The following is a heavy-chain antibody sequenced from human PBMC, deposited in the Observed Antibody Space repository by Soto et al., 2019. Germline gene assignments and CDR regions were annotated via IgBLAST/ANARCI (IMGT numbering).Heavy chain of an antibody. CDR3: ARKSRPLVRGVVMLGLLDAFAI. V-gene: IGHV1-69*13. CDR2: IIPIFGTA. D-gene: IGHD3-10*01. J-gene: IGHJ3*02. Sequence: VSSVKVSCKASGGTFSSYAISWVRQAPGQGLEWMGGIIPIFGTANYAQKFQGRVTITADESTSTAYMELSSLRSEDTAVYYCARKSRPLVRGVVMLGLLDAFAIWGQRTMVTGS. CDR1: GGTFSSYA.